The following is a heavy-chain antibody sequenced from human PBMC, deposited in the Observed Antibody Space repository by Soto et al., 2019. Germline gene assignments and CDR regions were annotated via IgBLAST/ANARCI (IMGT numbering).Heavy chain of an antibody. J-gene: IGHJ3*02. V-gene: IGHV1-18*01. CDR2: ISTYNGDT. Sequence: ASVKVSCKASGYTFTRSGISWVRQAPGQGLEWMGWISTYNGDTNYAQTFQGRVTMTTDTSTSTVHMEVRSLRSDDTAVYYCARPRKSITMVRGDAFDIWGQGTMVTVSS. CDR1: GYTFTRSG. CDR3: ARPRKSITMVRGDAFDI. D-gene: IGHD3-10*01.